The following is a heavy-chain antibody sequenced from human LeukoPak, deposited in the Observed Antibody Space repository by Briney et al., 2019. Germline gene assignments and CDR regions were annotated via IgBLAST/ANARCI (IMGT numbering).Heavy chain of an antibody. V-gene: IGHV3-7*01. Sequence: GGSLRLSCAASGFTFSSYWMTWVRQAPGKGLEWVSNIKQDGSEKHYVDSVKGRFTISRDNAKNSLYLQMNSLRAEDTAVYYCARGVATYDFWNGYVWSQGTLVTVSS. CDR1: GFTFSSYW. D-gene: IGHD3-3*01. J-gene: IGHJ4*02. CDR2: IKQDGSEK. CDR3: ARGVATYDFWNGYV.